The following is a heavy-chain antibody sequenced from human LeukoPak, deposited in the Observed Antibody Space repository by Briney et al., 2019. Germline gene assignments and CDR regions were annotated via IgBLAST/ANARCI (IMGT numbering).Heavy chain of an antibody. CDR2: IYYSGST. Sequence: SETLSLTCTVSGGSMRSYYWVWIRQPPGKGLEWIGYIYYSGSTDCNPSLKSRVTISVDTSKNQFSLKMSSVTAADTAVYYCARAPNGFGAFDIWGPGTMVTVSS. CDR1: GGSMRSYY. J-gene: IGHJ3*02. V-gene: IGHV4-59*01. D-gene: IGHD2-8*01. CDR3: ARAPNGFGAFDI.